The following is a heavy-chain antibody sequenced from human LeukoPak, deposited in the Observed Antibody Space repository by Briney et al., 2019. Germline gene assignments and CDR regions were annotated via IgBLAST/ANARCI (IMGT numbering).Heavy chain of an antibody. CDR2: INDSGSST. J-gene: IGHJ4*02. D-gene: IGHD2-21*02. CDR1: GFSFSTYW. Sequence: GGSLRLSCAASGFSFSTYWMHWVRQAPGKGLVWVSNINDSGSSTKYADAVKGRVTVSRDNAKNTPYLQMKHLRAEDTAVYFFARGGKVVTGLDSWGQGALVTVSS. CDR3: ARGGKVVTGLDS. V-gene: IGHV3-74*03.